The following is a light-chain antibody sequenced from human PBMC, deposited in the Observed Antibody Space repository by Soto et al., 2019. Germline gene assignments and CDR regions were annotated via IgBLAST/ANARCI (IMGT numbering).Light chain of an antibody. CDR3: SSYTSSSTLV. CDR1: NSDVGGYNF. J-gene: IGLJ1*01. Sequence: QSVLTQPAFVSGSPGQSITISCTGTNSDVGGYNFVSWYQQHPGKVPKLMIYDVTRRPSGVSNRFSGSKSGNTASLTISGLQAEDEADYYCSSYTSSSTLVFGTGTKLTVL. V-gene: IGLV2-14*01. CDR2: DVT.